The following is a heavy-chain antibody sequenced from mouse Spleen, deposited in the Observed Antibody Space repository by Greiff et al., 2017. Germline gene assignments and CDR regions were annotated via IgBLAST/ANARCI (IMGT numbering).Heavy chain of an antibody. D-gene: IGHD1-1*01. CDR1: GYSITSDYA. CDR3: ARSGYGSRYYFDY. V-gene: IGHV3-2*02. CDR2: ISYSGST. J-gene: IGHJ2*01. Sequence: EVKLMESGPGLVKPSQSLSLTCTVTGYSITSDYAWNWIRQFPGNKLEWMGYISYSGSTSYNPSLKSRISITRDTSKNQFFLQLNSVTTEDTATYYCARSGYGSRYYFDYWGQGTTLTVSS.